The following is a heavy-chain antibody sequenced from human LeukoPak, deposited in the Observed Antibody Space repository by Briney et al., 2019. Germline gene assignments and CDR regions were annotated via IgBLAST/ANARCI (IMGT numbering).Heavy chain of an antibody. CDR3: ARRGYNGSGSLGPYDYYYYGMDV. CDR1: GYTFTSYG. J-gene: IGHJ6*04. V-gene: IGHV1-18*04. CDR2: ISAYNGNT. D-gene: IGHD3-10*01. Sequence: ASVKVSCKASGYTFTSYGISWVRQAPGQGLEWMGWISAYNGNTNYAQKLQGRVTMTTDTSTSTAYMELRSLRSDDTAVYYCARRGYNGSGSLGPYDYYYYGMDVWGKGTTVTVSS.